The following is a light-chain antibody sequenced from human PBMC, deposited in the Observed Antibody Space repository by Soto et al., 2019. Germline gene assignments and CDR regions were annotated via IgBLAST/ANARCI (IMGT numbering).Light chain of an antibody. CDR3: QLLT. J-gene: IGKJ4*01. CDR1: QSISSGF. CDR2: GAS. Sequence: EIVLTQSPGTLSLSPGERATLSRRASQSISSGFLAWYQQKPGQAPRLLIHGASSRATGIPDRFSGSGSGTDFTLTISRLEPEDFAVYYCQLLTFGGGTKVEIK. V-gene: IGKV3-20*01.